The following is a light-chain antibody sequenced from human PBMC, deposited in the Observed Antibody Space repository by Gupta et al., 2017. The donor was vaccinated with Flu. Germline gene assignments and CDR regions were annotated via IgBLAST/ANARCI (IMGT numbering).Light chain of an antibody. CDR1: QSVSSD. V-gene: IGKV3-11*01. J-gene: IGKJ2*01. Sequence: EIVLTQSPATLSLSPGERATLSCRASQSVSSDLAWYQQKPGQAPRLLIYDASNRATGIPDRFSGSGSETDFTLTSSSLEAEEFAVYYWQQRSNSYTFGQGTKVEIK. CDR3: QQRSNSYT. CDR2: DAS.